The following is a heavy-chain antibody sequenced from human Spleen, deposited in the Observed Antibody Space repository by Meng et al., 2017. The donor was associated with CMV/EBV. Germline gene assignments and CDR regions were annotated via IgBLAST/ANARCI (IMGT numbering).Heavy chain of an antibody. CDR2: VYWNGDNI. J-gene: IGHJ6*02. D-gene: IGHD5/OR15-5a*01. CDR3: ARGHHLTGVYYSLTV. Sequence: GGSLRLSCVASGFTFDDYAMHWIRQAPGKGLEWVSGVYWNGDNIGYADSVKGRFTISKDNTKKSLYLQMNSLRSEDTALYFCARGHHLTGVYYSLTVWGQGTTVTVSS. CDR1: GFTFDDYA. V-gene: IGHV3-9*01.